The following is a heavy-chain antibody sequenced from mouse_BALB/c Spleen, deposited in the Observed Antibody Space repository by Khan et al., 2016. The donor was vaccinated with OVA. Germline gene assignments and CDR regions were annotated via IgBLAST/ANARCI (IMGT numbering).Heavy chain of an antibody. J-gene: IGHJ3*01. V-gene: IGHV1-77*01. CDR1: GYTFTDYN. CDR2: IYPGSNNT. Sequence: VQLQESGAELARPGASVKLSCKASGYTFTDYNINWVKQRTGQGLEWIGEIYPGSNNTYYNEKFKGKATLTADKSSRTAYMQLSSLTSEDSAVYFGAREWGAWFPYWGQGTLVTGSA. CDR3: AREWGAWFPY.